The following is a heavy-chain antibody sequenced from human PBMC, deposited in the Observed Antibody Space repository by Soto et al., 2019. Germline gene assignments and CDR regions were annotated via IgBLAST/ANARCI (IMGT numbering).Heavy chain of an antibody. CDR2: IWYSGSGK. CDR3: AKGLIFGVVIVYFDY. J-gene: IGHJ4*02. V-gene: IGHV3-33*06. CDR1: GFTFSSYG. Sequence: SLRLSCAASGFTFSSYGMHWVRQAPGKGLEWVAVIWYSGSGKYYADSVKGRFTISRDNSKNTLYLQMNSLRAEDTAVYYCAKGLIFGVVIVYFDYWGQGTLVTVSS. D-gene: IGHD3-3*01.